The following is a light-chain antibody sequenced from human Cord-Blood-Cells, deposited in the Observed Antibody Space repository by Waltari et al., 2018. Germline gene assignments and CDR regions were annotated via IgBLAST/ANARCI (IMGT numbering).Light chain of an antibody. V-gene: IGKV3-11*01. CDR3: QQRSNWPPLT. CDR1: QGVSSY. CDR2: DAA. Sequence: EIVLTQSPARALSLSPGERATLSCRASQGVSSYLAWYQQKPGQAPRLLIYDAANRATGIPARFSGSGSGTDFTLTISSLEPEDFAVYYCQQRSNWPPLTFGGGTKVEIK. J-gene: IGKJ4*01.